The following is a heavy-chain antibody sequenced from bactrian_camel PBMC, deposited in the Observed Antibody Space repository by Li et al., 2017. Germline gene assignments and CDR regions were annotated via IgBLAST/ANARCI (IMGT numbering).Heavy chain of an antibody. CDR1: GFIVADAD. D-gene: IGHD3*01. CDR3: AAGRNDYCQGSWCQEYIY. V-gene: IGHV3S60*01. CDR2: INMDDGST. Sequence: HVQLVESGGGSVRTGETLRLSCTASGFIVADADMAWYRQAPGNDCELVSTINMDDGSTYHADFVSGRFTISRDKVKNTVYLQMNSLKPEDTAMYYCAAGRNDYCQGSWCQEYIYWGPGTQVTVS. J-gene: IGHJ4*01.